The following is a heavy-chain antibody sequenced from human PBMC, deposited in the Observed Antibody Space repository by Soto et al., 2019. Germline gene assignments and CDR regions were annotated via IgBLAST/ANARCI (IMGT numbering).Heavy chain of an antibody. CDR3: ARVMGVAAGGLLDY. CDR1: GDSVSSSHW. D-gene: IGHD6-13*01. Sequence: QVQLQESGPRLVKPSETLSLTCAVSGDSVSSSHWWSWVRQPPGKGLEWIGEIYPNGNTNYKPSLKGLVTVSVDKSKNQFALKVTSVTAADTAVYYRARVMGVAAGGLLDYWGQGTLVTVSS. J-gene: IGHJ4*02. CDR2: IYPNGNT. V-gene: IGHV4-4*02.